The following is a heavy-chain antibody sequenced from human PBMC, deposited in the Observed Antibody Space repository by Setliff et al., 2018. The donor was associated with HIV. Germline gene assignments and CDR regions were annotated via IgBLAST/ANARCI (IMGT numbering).Heavy chain of an antibody. CDR2: IYYSGNT. J-gene: IGHJ4*01. V-gene: IGHV4-39*01. CDR1: GASISSSTYY. CDR3: ATLRWLRSKHSDY. D-gene: IGHD5-12*01. Sequence: LSLTCTVSGASISSSTYYWGWIRQPPGKGLEWIGSIYYSGNTYYNPSLKSRVTMSVDTSKNQFSLNLRSVTAADTAVYFCATLRWLRSKHSDYWGQGTLVTVSS.